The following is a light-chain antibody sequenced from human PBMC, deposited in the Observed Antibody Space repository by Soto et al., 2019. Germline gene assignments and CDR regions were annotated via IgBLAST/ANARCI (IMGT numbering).Light chain of an antibody. J-gene: IGLJ3*02. CDR1: GSTIGSNT. V-gene: IGLV1-44*01. Sequence: QSVLTQPPSASGPPGQRVTISCSGSGSTIGSNTVDWYQQLPGTAPKLLIYSNDQRPLGVPDRFSVSRSGTSASLASSGLQPDDEGIYYCAVWGNNLNGPEVFGGGTKVTVL. CDR3: AVWGNNLNGPEV. CDR2: SND.